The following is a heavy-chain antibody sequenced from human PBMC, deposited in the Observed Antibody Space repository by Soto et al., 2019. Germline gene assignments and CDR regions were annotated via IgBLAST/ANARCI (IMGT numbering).Heavy chain of an antibody. V-gene: IGHV5-51*01. CDR1: GYSFTKYW. CDR3: ARNNDILTGPGAFDI. J-gene: IGHJ3*02. Sequence: PGESLKISCKGSGYSFTKYWIGWVRQMPGKGLEWMAIIYPDESDTRYSPSFQGQVTISADKSISTAYLQWSSLKASDTAMYYCARNNDILTGPGAFDIWGQGTMVTVSS. CDR2: IYPDESDT. D-gene: IGHD3-9*01.